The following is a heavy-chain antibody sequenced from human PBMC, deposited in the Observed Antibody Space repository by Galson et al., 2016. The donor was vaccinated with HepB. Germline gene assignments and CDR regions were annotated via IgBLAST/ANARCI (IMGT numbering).Heavy chain of an antibody. D-gene: IGHD3-10*01. CDR1: GFTFTKAW. CDR3: YGHLDY. V-gene: IGHV3-15*01. J-gene: IGHJ4*02. CDR2: IRPQRDGRTP. Sequence: SLRLSCAASGFTFTKAWFTWVRQAPGKGLEWVGRIRPQRDGRTPDYAASVEGRFTISRDDPNNTVYLQMNSLKTEDTALYYCYGHLDYWGRGTLVTVSS.